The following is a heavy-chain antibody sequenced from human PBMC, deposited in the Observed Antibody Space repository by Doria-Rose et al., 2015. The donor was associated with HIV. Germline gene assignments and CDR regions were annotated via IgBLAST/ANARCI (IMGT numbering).Heavy chain of an antibody. D-gene: IGHD6-13*01. J-gene: IGHJ4*02. CDR3: ARIKSSRWYHKYYFDF. Sequence: QESGPVLVKPTETLTLTCTVSGVSLSSPGMGVSWIRQPPGRALEWLANILLDDERSYKTSLKSRLTISRGTSKSQVVLTMTDMDLVDTATYYCARIKSSRWYHKYYFDFWGQGTLVIVSA. V-gene: IGHV2-26*01. CDR2: ILLDDER. CDR1: GVSLSSPGMG.